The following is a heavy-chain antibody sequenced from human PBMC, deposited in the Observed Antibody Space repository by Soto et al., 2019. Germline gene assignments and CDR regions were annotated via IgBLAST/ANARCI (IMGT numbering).Heavy chain of an antibody. V-gene: IGHV3-21*01. J-gene: IGHJ6*03. CDR2: ISSSSSYI. D-gene: IGHD2-2*01. CDR1: GFTFSSYS. CDR3: AGLREVPAAPSQYYYYYMDV. Sequence: GGSLRLSCAASGFTFSSYSMNWVRQAPGKGLEWVSSISSSSSYIYYADSVKGRFTISRDNAKNSLYLQMNSLRAEDTAVYYCAGLREVPAAPSQYYYYYMDVWGKGTTVTVSS.